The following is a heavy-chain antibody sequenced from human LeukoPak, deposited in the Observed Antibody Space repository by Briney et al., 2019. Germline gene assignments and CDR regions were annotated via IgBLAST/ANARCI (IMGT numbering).Heavy chain of an antibody. Sequence: ASVKVSCKASGYTFTDYFIHWVRQAPGQGLEWMGWINPNIGDASYAQKLQDRVTMTRDRCINTAYMELSRLTSDDTAVYYCARMALDGGDSIGFDSWGQGTLVTVSS. CDR1: GYTFTDYF. CDR2: INPNIGDA. D-gene: IGHD2-21*02. J-gene: IGHJ5*01. CDR3: ARMALDGGDSIGFDS. V-gene: IGHV1-2*02.